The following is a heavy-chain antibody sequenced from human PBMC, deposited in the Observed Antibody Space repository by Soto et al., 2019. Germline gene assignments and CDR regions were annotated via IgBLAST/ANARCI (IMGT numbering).Heavy chain of an antibody. CDR3: TTLNYGIDV. J-gene: IGHJ6*02. CDR2: VKDKSDGGTP. V-gene: IGHV3-15*01. Sequence: LRLSCAASGFSFSITWMSWVRQAPGKGPEWVGHVKDKSDGGTPDYAAPVKGRFTISRDDSKNTLYLQMNSLKTEDTAVYYCTTLNYGIDVWGQGTTVTVSS. CDR1: GFSFSITW. D-gene: IGHD3-9*01.